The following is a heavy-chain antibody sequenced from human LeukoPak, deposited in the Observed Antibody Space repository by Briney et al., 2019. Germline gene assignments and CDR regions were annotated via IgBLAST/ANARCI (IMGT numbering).Heavy chain of an antibody. CDR2: FFYNGGT. V-gene: IGHV4-34*12. J-gene: IGHJ3*02. CDR3: AKSNGYGLVDI. CDR1: GGSFSGYY. D-gene: IGHD3-10*01. Sequence: AATQSLTCGVYGGSFSGYYWGWIRLPPGRGKGWIVNFFYNGGTNYSPSFKGRVTISLDTSSNQFSLKLNSVTAADTAVYYCAKSNGYGLVDIWGQGTMVTVSS.